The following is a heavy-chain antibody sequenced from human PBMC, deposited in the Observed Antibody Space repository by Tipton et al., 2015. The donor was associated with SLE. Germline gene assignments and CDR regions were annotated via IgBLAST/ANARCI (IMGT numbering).Heavy chain of an antibody. Sequence: LRLSCTVSGGSISSSSYYWGWIRQPPGKGLEWIGSIYYSGSTYYNPSLKSRVTISVDTSKNQFSLKLSSVTGADTAGYYCARRVGQFGFGYWGQGTLGNGSS. D-gene: IGHD6-19*01. V-gene: IGHV4-39*07. CDR2: IYYSGST. CDR1: GGSISSSSYY. CDR3: ARRVGQFGFGY. J-gene: IGHJ4*02.